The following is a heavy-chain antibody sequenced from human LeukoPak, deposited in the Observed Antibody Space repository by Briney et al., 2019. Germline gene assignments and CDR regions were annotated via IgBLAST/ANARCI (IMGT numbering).Heavy chain of an antibody. CDR1: GFTLSTYS. V-gene: IGHV3-21*01. CDR3: AREREEAFDY. J-gene: IGHJ4*02. CDR2: IGGSSSSI. Sequence: PGGSLRLSCAASGFTLSTYSMNWVRQAPGKGLEWVSSIGGSSSSIYYADSVKGRFTISRDNAKNSLYLQMNTLRADDTAVYYCAREREEAFDYWGQGTLVTVSS.